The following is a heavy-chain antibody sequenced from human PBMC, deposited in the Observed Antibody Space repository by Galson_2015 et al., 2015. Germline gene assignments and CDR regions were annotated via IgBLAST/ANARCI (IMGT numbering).Heavy chain of an antibody. CDR3: ARASQDCSRANCPYTY. D-gene: IGHD2-2*01. CDR2: ITPIFGTV. CDR1: GGRFSTYA. J-gene: IGHJ4*02. Sequence: SVKVSCKASGGRFSTYAIAWVRQAPGQGLQWMGGITPIFGTVTYTQRFQGRVTITADKSTATVYMGVRGLRSEDTAIFYCARASQDCSRANCPYTYWGQGTLVTVSS. V-gene: IGHV1-69*06.